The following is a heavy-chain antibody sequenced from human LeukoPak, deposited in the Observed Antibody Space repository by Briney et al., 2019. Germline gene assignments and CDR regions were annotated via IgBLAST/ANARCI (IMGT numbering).Heavy chain of an antibody. Sequence: SVKVSCKPSGGTFSSYAISWVRQAPGKGVEWMGGIIPIFGTANYAQKLQGRVTITEEESKSRAYMELSSLRSEDTAVYYCARGSYYYDSSGYYPLTSTFDYWRQGTLVTVSS. V-gene: IGHV1-69*13. CDR1: GGTFSSYA. CDR2: IIPIFGTA. J-gene: IGHJ4*02. D-gene: IGHD3-22*01. CDR3: ARGSYYYDSSGYYPLTSTFDY.